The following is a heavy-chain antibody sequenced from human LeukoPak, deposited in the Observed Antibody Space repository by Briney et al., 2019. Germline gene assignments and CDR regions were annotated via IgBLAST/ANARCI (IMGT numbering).Heavy chain of an antibody. CDR1: GYTFTSYD. V-gene: IGHV1-8*03. CDR2: MNPNSGNT. D-gene: IGHD5-18*01. J-gene: IGHJ3*02. CDR3: ARGMGYSYGHPQGAFDI. Sequence: ASVKVSCKASGYTFTSYDINWVRQATGQGLEWMGWMNPNSGNTGYAQKFQGRVTITRNTSISTAYMELRSLRSEDTAVYYCARGMGYSYGHPQGAFDIWGQGTMVTVSS.